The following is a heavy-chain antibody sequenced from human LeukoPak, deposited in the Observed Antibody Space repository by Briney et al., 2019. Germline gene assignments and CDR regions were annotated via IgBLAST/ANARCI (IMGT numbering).Heavy chain of an antibody. CDR1: GFIFSNYA. V-gene: IGHV3-23*01. Sequence: GASLRLSCAASGFIFSNYAMYWVRQAPGKGLEWVSAISGRSDNTYYADSVKGRFTLSRDSSKNTLYLQMNSLRADNTAVYYCAKWGDYDVLTGYYVSDFWGQGTLVTVSS. D-gene: IGHD3-9*01. CDR2: ISGRSDNT. CDR3: AKWGDYDVLTGYYVSDF. J-gene: IGHJ4*02.